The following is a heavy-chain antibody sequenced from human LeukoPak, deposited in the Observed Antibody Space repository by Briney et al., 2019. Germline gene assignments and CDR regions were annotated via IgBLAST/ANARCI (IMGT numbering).Heavy chain of an antibody. D-gene: IGHD2-15*01. J-gene: IGHJ5*02. V-gene: IGHV4-39*07. CDR3: AIIDIAMIRGFS. CDR1: GGSVSSSNYY. Sequence: PSETLSLTCTVSGGSVSSSNYYWGWVRQPPGKGLEWIGSAYYPGSVDLISPLKSRVTVSLDTSKNQFSLQLTSVAPEDTAVYYCAIIDIAMIRGFSWGRGALVIVSS. CDR2: AYYPGSV.